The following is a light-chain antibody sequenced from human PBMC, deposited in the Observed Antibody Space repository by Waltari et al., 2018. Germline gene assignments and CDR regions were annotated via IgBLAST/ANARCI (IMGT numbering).Light chain of an antibody. J-gene: IGKJ2*04. CDR1: QTVRSSY. V-gene: IGKV3-20*01. CDR2: ATS. Sequence: IVLTQSPGILSLSPGQRATLSCRASQTVRSSYLAWYQQKPGQPPRLLIYATSTRATGVPERFSGSGSGTDFTLTISRLEPEDFAVYYCQQFGGSFPCSFGRGTKLDIK. CDR3: QQFGGSFPCS.